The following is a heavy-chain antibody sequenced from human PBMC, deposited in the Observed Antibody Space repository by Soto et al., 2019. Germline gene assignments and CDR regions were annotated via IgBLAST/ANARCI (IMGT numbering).Heavy chain of an antibody. CDR3: ARGLTTWRVGFDP. CDR1: GGSISSGDYY. D-gene: IGHD4-17*01. V-gene: IGHV4-30-4*01. CDR2: IYYSGST. Sequence: QVQLQESGPGLVKPSQTLSLTCTVSGGSISSGDYYWSWIRQPPGKGLEWIGYIYYSGSTYYNPSLKSRVTISVDTSKNQVSLKLSSVTAADTAVYYCARGLTTWRVGFDPWGQGTLVTVSS. J-gene: IGHJ5*02.